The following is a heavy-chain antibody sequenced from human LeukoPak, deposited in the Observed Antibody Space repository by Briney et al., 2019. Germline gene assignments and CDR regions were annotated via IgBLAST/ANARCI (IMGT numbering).Heavy chain of an antibody. CDR3: AKDRLGAMMYFDF. Sequence: GGSLRLSCAASGFPFSTYWMSWVRQAPGKGLEWVANINQDGTEKYYVDSVKGRFTISRDNAKNSLYLQVNSLRVEDTAVYYCAKDRLGAMMYFDFWGQGTLVTVSS. CDR2: INQDGTEK. V-gene: IGHV3-7*03. J-gene: IGHJ4*02. CDR1: GFPFSTYW. D-gene: IGHD1-26*01.